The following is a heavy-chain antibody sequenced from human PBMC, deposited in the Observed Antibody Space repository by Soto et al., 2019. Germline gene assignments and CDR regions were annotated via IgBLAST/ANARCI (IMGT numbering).Heavy chain of an antibody. J-gene: IGHJ3*02. CDR1: GGSISGVDFY. Sequence: SETLSLTCTVSGGSISGVDFYWSWIRQPPGKGLEWIGYIYYRGTTYFNPSLKTRVSISIDTSRGQFSLQLDSVTAADTAVYYCARLFAYYDKEPGAFDIWGQGTVVTVSS. CDR3: ARLFAYYDKEPGAFDI. D-gene: IGHD3-22*01. V-gene: IGHV4-30-4*01. CDR2: IYYRGTT.